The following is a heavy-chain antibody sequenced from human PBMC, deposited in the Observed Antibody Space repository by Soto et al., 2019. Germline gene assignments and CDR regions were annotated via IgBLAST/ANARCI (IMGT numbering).Heavy chain of an antibody. CDR1: GFTVSSNY. CDR2: IYSGGST. CDR3: ARNYDSPAGGAFDI. D-gene: IGHD3-22*01. Sequence: EVQLVESGGGLIQPGGSLRLSCAASGFTVSSNYMSWVRQAPGKGLEWVSVIYSGGSTYYADSVKGRFTISRDNYKNTMYLQMNSLRAEDTAVYYCARNYDSPAGGAFDIWGQGTMVTVSS. V-gene: IGHV3-53*01. J-gene: IGHJ3*02.